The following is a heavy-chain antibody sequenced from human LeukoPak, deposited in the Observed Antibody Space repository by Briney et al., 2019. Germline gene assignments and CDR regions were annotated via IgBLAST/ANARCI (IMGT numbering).Heavy chain of an antibody. CDR2: IYYSGST. CDR1: GGSISSSSNYY. CDR3: ASLRQGDYFDY. V-gene: IGHV4-39*07. J-gene: IGHJ4*02. Sequence: SETLSLTCSVSGGSISSSSNYYWGWIRQPPGKGLEWIGSIYYSGSTYYNTSLKSRVTISVDTSQNQFSLKLTSVTAADTAVYYCASLRQGDYFDYWGQGTLVTVSS.